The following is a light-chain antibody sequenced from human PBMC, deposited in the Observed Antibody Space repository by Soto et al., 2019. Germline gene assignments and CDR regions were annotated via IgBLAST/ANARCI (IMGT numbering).Light chain of an antibody. J-gene: IGKJ1*01. V-gene: IGKV3-20*01. CDR2: GAS. CDR3: QQYGSSPRT. CDR1: QSVSSSY. Sequence: EIVLTPSPGTLSLSPGERSTLSCRASQSVSSSYLAWYQQKPGQAPRLLIYGASSRATGIPDRFSGSGSGTDFTLTISRLEPEDFAVYYCQQYGSSPRTCGQGNKVDIK.